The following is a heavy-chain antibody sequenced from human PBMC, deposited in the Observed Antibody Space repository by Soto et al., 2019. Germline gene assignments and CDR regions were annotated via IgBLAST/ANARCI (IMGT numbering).Heavy chain of an antibody. CDR3: AIHFYYGSGSYYAVDY. CDR2: ISASGGST. J-gene: IGHJ4*02. Sequence: EVQLLESGGGLVQPGGSLRLSCVVSGFTFNNYAMNWVRQAPGKGLEWVSGISASGGSTYYADSVKGPFTISRDSSKHTLYLQMNSLRADDTAIYYCAIHFYYGSGSYYAVDYWGQGTLVTVSS. CDR1: GFTFNNYA. D-gene: IGHD3-10*01. V-gene: IGHV3-23*01.